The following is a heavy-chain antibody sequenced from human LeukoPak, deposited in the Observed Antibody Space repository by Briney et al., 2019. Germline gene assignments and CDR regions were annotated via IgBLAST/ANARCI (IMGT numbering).Heavy chain of an antibody. J-gene: IGHJ4*02. D-gene: IGHD3-10*01. Sequence: SETLSLTCTVSGGSISSYSWSWIRQPPGKGLEWIGYMYFSGSTNYNPSLKSRVTISVDTSKNQFSLKLGSVTAADTAVYYCARDGRGFGDFDYWGQGTLVTVSS. CDR2: MYFSGST. V-gene: IGHV4-59*01. CDR1: GGSISSYS. CDR3: ARDGRGFGDFDY.